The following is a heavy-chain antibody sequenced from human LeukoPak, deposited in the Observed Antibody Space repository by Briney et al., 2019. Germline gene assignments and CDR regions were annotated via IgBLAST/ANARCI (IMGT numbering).Heavy chain of an antibody. Sequence: PGGSLRLSGAASGFTFSNYEMNWVRQAPGKGLEWVSYITSSGNTIYYANSVKGRFTISRDNAKNSLYLQMNSLRAEDTAVYYCARGSPGYWGQGTLVTVSS. CDR1: GFTFSNYE. V-gene: IGHV3-48*03. J-gene: IGHJ4*02. CDR3: ARGSPGY. CDR2: ITSSGNTI.